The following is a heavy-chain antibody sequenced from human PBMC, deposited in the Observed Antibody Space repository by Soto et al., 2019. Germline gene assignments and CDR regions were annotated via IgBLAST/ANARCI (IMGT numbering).Heavy chain of an antibody. CDR2: IIPILGIA. D-gene: IGHD5-18*01. CDR1: GHTFTSYG. Sequence: GASVKVSCKASGHTFTSYGISWVRQAPGQGLEWMGRIIPILGIANYAQKFQGRVTITADKSTSTAYMELSSLRSEDTAVYYCARSMDTAMALDYWGQGTLVTSPQ. J-gene: IGHJ4*02. CDR3: ARSMDTAMALDY. V-gene: IGHV1-69*04.